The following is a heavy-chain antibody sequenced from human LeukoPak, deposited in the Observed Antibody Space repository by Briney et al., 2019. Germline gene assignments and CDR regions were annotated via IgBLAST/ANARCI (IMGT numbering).Heavy chain of an antibody. CDR1: GYTFTGYY. J-gene: IGHJ6*02. V-gene: IGHV1-2*02. CDR2: INPNSGGT. CDR3: ARVSDSSSWYWPVDV. D-gene: IGHD6-13*01. Sequence: ASLKVSFKASGYTFTGYYMHWVRQAPGQRLECMGWINPNSGGTNYAQKFQGRVTMTRDTSISTAYMELSRLRSDDTAVYYCARVSDSSSWYWPVDVWGQGTTVTVSS.